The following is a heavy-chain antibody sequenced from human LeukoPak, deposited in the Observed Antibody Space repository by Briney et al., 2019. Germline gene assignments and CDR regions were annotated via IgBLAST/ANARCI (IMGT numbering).Heavy chain of an antibody. CDR1: GFTFSDYY. CDR2: ISSSGSTI. Sequence: PGGSLRLSCAASGFTFSDYYMSWIRQAPGKGLEWVSYISSSGSTIYYADSVEGRFTISRDNAKNSLYLQMNSLRAEDTAVYYCARDFGSSWYDSFDPWGQGTLVTVSS. D-gene: IGHD6-13*01. V-gene: IGHV3-11*01. CDR3: ARDFGSSWYDSFDP. J-gene: IGHJ5*02.